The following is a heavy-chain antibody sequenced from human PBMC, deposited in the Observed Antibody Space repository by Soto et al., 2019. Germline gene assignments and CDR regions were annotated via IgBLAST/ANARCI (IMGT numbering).Heavy chain of an antibody. J-gene: IGHJ6*02. CDR1: GYTFTSYA. CDR2: INAGNGNT. Sequence: ASVKVSCKASGYTFTSYAMHWVRQAPGQRLEWMGWINAGNGNTKYSQKFQGRVTITRDTSASTAYMELSSLRSEDTAVYYCARRDCSGGSCPGGMDVWGQGTTVTVSS. V-gene: IGHV1-3*01. CDR3: ARRDCSGGSCPGGMDV. D-gene: IGHD2-15*01.